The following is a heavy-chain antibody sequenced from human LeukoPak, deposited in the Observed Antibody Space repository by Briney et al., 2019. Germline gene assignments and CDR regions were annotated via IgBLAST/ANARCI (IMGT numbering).Heavy chain of an antibody. J-gene: IGHJ4*02. Sequence: GGSLRLSCAASGFTFSSYAMSWVRQAPGKGLEWVSAISTSGGTTYYADSVKGRFTTSRDNSKNTLYLQMNSLRAEDTALYYCAKPPYSSSWAIDYWGQGTLVTVSS. D-gene: IGHD6-13*01. CDR2: ISTSGGTT. CDR1: GFTFSSYA. V-gene: IGHV3-23*01. CDR3: AKPPYSSSWAIDY.